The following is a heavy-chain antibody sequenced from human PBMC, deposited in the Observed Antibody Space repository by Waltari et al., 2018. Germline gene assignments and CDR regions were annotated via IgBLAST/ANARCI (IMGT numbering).Heavy chain of an antibody. CDR2: ISSSSNNI. D-gene: IGHD2-8*01. CDR1: GFTFTRFS. V-gene: IGHV3-21*01. Sequence: EVQLVESGGGLVKPGGSLRLSCAASGFTFTRFSISWVRQAPGKGLEWVSSISSSSNNIYYADSVKGRFTISRDNAKYSLYLQMNSLRVEDTAVYHCARDVLGYYGMDVWGQGTTVTVSS. J-gene: IGHJ6*02. CDR3: ARDVLGYYGMDV.